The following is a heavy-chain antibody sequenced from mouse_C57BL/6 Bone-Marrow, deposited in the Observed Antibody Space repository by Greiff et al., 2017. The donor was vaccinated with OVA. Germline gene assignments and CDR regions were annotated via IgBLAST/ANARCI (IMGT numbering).Heavy chain of an antibody. D-gene: IGHD1-1*01. CDR3: ARNPFYYYGRSYLWYFEV. Sequence: QVQLQQSGPGLVQPSQSLSITCTVSGFSLTSYGVHWVRQSPGKGLEWLGVIWSGGSTDYNAAFISRLSISKDNSKSKVFFKMNSLQADDTAIYYCARNPFYYYGRSYLWYFEVWGTGTTVTVSS. J-gene: IGHJ1*03. CDR1: GFSLTSYG. V-gene: IGHV2-2*01. CDR2: IWSGGST.